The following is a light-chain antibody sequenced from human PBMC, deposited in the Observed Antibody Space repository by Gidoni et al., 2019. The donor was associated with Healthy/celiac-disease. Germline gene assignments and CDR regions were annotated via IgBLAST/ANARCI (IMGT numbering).Light chain of an antibody. CDR2: EVS. CDR3: SSYTSSSTLWL. V-gene: IGLV2-14*01. Sequence: QSALTQPASVTGSPGQSITISCTGTSRDVGGYNYVSWYQQHPGKAPKLMIYEVSNRPSGVSNRFSGSKSGNTASLTISWLQAEDEADYYCSSYTSSSTLWLFGGGTKLTVL. CDR1: SRDVGGYNY. J-gene: IGLJ3*02.